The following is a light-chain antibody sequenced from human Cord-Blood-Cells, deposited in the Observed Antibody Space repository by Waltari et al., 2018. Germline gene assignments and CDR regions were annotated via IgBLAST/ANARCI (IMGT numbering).Light chain of an antibody. CDR1: QSLLHSNGYNY. J-gene: IGKJ4*01. CDR2: LGS. Sequence: DIVMTQSPLSLPVTPGEPASISYRSSQSLLHSNGYNYLDWYLQKPGQSPQLLIYLGSNRASGVPDRFSGSGSGTDFTMKISRVEAEDVGVYYCMQALQTPSTFGGGTKVEIK. V-gene: IGKV2-28*01. CDR3: MQALQTPST.